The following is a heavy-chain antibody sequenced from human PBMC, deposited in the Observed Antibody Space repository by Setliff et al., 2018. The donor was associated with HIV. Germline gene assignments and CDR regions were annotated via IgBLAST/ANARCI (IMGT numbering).Heavy chain of an antibody. Sequence: ASVKVSCKASGYTFSAYNMHWVRQAPGQGLEWMGWINPNSGDTNYAQKVQGRVTLTRDTSITTAYMELRRLTSDDTAVYYCAKFYGDYHAFDIWGQGTMVTVSS. CDR3: AKFYGDYHAFDI. D-gene: IGHD4-17*01. CDR2: INPNSGDT. J-gene: IGHJ3*02. CDR1: GYTFSAYN. V-gene: IGHV1-2*02.